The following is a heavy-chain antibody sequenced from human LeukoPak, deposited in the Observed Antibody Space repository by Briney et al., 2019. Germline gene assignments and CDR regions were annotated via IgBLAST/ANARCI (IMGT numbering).Heavy chain of an antibody. V-gene: IGHV3-9*01. CDR2: ISWNSGSI. J-gene: IGHJ4*02. Sequence: GGSLRLSCAASGFTFDDYAMHWVRQAPGKGLEWVSGISWNSGSIDYADSVKGRFTISRDNAKNSLYLQMNSLRAEDTALYYCAKDRGGDTADYYFDYWGQGTLVTVSS. CDR1: GFTFDDYA. D-gene: IGHD5-18*01. CDR3: AKDRGGDTADYYFDY.